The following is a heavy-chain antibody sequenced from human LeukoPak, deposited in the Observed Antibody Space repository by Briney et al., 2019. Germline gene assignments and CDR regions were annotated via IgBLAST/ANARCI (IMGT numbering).Heavy chain of an antibody. CDR1: GYTFTGYY. Sequence: AASVKVSCKASGYTFTGYYMHWVRQDPGQGLEWMGWINPNSGGTNYAQNFQGRVTMTRDTSISTAYMELSRLRSGDTAVYYCARDSDSGTSWTNWFDPWGQGTLVTVSS. CDR2: INPNSGGT. D-gene: IGHD1-26*01. J-gene: IGHJ5*02. CDR3: ARDSDSGTSWTNWFDP. V-gene: IGHV1-2*02.